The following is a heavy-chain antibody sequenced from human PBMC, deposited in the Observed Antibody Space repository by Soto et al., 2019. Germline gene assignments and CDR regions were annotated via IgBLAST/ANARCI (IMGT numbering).Heavy chain of an antibody. D-gene: IGHD3-10*01. CDR1: GGSISSGDYY. J-gene: IGHJ5*02. CDR2: IYYSGST. V-gene: IGHV4-30-4*01. CDR3: ARRSVGYGSGIGWFDP. Sequence: PSETLSLTCTVSGGSISSGDYYRSWIRQPPGKGLEWIGYIYYSGSTYYNPSLKSRVTISVDTSKNQFSLKLSSVTAADTAVYYCARRSVGYGSGIGWFDPWGQGTLVTVSS.